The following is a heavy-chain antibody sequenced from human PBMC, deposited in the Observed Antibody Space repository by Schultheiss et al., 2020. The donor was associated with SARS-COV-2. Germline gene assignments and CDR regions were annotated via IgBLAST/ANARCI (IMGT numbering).Heavy chain of an antibody. CDR1: GFTFSNAW. Sequence: GESLKISCAASGFTFSNAWMSWVRQAPGKGLEWVGRIKSKTDGGTTDYAAPVKGRFTISRDDSKNTLYLQMNSLRAEDTAVYYCARDWAGRVLGKPGDGYKSHAFDIWGQGTMVTVSS. CDR3: ARDWAGRVLGKPGDGYKSHAFDI. J-gene: IGHJ3*02. CDR2: IKSKTDGGTT. V-gene: IGHV3-15*01. D-gene: IGHD5-24*01.